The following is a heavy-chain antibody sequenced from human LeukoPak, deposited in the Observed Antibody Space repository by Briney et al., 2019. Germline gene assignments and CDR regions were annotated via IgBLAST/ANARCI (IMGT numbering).Heavy chain of an antibody. Sequence: SETLSLTCTVSGGSISSSSYYWGWIRQPSGKGLEWIGSIYYSGSTYYNPSLKSRVTISVDTSKNQFSLKLSSVTAADTAVYYCARQGGRQQLVYFDYWGQGTLVTVSS. CDR3: ARQGGRQQLVYFDY. CDR2: IYYSGST. J-gene: IGHJ4*02. CDR1: GGSISSSSYY. D-gene: IGHD6-13*01. V-gene: IGHV4-39*01.